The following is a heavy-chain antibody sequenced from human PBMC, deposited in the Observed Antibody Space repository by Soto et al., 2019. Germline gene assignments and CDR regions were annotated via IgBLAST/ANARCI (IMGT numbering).Heavy chain of an antibody. CDR2: ISGSGGST. Sequence: EVQLLESGGGLVQPGGSLRLSCAASGFTFSSYAMSWVCQAPGKGLEWVSAISGSGGSTYYADSVKGRFTISRDNSKNTLYLQMNSLRAEDTAVYYCAKDRTYSVVGATRIDYWGQGTLVTVSS. CDR1: GFTFSSYA. V-gene: IGHV3-23*01. CDR3: AKDRTYSVVGATRIDY. J-gene: IGHJ4*02. D-gene: IGHD1-26*01.